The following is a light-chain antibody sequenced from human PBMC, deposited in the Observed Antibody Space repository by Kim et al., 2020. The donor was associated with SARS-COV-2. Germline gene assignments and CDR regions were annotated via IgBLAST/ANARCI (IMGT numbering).Light chain of an antibody. CDR1: QTISSY. Sequence: DIQMTQSPSSLSASVGDRVTITFRASQTISSYLNWYQQKPGKAPKLLIYAASSLQSGVPSRFSGSGSGTDFTLTISSLQPEDFATYYCQQSYNTPQLTFGGGTKVDIK. V-gene: IGKV1-39*01. CDR2: AAS. J-gene: IGKJ4*01. CDR3: QQSYNTPQLT.